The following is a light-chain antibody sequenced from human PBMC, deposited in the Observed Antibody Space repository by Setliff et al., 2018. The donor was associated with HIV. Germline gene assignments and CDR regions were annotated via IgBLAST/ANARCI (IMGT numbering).Light chain of an antibody. Sequence: QSVLAQPASVSGSPGQSITLSCTGTSSDVGSYNFVSWYQQHPGRAPKLMIYDVTKRPSGVSDRFSGSKSGNTASLTISGLQTEDEADYYCCSSTSSLTYVFGTGTKVTVL. CDR2: DVT. V-gene: IGLV2-14*03. CDR1: SSDVGSYNF. CDR3: CSSTSSLTYV. J-gene: IGLJ1*01.